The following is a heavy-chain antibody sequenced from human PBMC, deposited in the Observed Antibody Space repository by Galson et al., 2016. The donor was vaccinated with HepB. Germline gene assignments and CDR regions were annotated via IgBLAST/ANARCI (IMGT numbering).Heavy chain of an antibody. D-gene: IGHD1-14*01. Sequence: QSGAEVKKPGESLKISCKGSGYNFPTYSIGWVRQMPGKGLEWMGFIFPGDSDTRYSPSFQGQVIISADKSINTAYLQWISLKASDTALYYCARGWTTPEGVDYWGQGTLVTVSS. V-gene: IGHV5-51*01. CDR2: IFPGDSDT. CDR1: GYNFPTYS. CDR3: ARGWTTPEGVDY. J-gene: IGHJ4*02.